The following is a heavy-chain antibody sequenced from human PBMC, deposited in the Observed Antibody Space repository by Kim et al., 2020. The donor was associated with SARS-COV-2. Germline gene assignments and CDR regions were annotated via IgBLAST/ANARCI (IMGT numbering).Heavy chain of an antibody. J-gene: IGHJ3*02. V-gene: IGHV7-4-1*02. D-gene: IGHD2-21*02. CDR3: ARARLQIGSLDM. Sequence: TYAQGFPGRFVFSLNTSVNTAYLQISSLKAEDTAVYYCARARLQIGSLDMWGQGTMVTVSS.